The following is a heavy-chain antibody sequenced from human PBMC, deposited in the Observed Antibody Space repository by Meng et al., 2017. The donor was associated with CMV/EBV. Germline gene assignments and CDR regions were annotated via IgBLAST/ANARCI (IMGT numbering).Heavy chain of an antibody. CDR2: IYYSGST. Sequence: SETLSLTCTVPGGSISSSSYYWGWIRQPPGKGLEWIGSIYYSGSTYYNPSLKSRVTISVDTSKNQFSLKLSSVTAADTAVYYCARFKYCGSTSCYLRNWFDPWGQGTLVTVSS. V-gene: IGHV4-39*07. D-gene: IGHD2-2*01. CDR1: GGSISSSSYY. CDR3: ARFKYCGSTSCYLRNWFDP. J-gene: IGHJ5*02.